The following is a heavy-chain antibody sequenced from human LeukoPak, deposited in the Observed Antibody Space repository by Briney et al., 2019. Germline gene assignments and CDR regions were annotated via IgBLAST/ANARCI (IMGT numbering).Heavy chain of an antibody. J-gene: IGHJ5*02. CDR1: GGSISSSSYY. Sequence: SETLSLTRTVSGGSISSSSYYWGWIRQPPGKGLEWIGSIYYSGSTNYNPSLKSRLSISLDTSKNQFSLKLSSVTAADTAVYYCARRPGGLQDWLDPWGQGTLVTVSS. CDR3: ARRPGGLQDWLDP. D-gene: IGHD2-15*01. CDR2: IYYSGST. V-gene: IGHV4-39*07.